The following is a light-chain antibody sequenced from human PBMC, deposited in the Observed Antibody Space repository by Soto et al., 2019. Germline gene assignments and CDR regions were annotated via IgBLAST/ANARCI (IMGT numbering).Light chain of an antibody. CDR1: QSVSSSY. V-gene: IGKV3-20*01. J-gene: IGKJ4*01. Sequence: EIVLTQSPGTLSLSPGERATLSCRASQSVSSSYLAWYQQKPGQAPRLLIYGASSRATGIPDRFSGSGSGTDFTLTISRLEPEDFAVYSCQQYGSSPQVTFGGGTKVEIK. CDR3: QQYGSSPQVT. CDR2: GAS.